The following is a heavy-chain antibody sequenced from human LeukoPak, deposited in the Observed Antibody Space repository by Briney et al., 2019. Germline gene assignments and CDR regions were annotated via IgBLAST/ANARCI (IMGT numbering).Heavy chain of an antibody. CDR3: AKDKGYSSSRYYFDY. D-gene: IGHD6-13*01. CDR2: ISWNSGSI. Sequence: GGSLRLSCAASGFSFDDYAMHWVRQAPGKGLEWVSGISWNSGSIGYADSVKGRFTISRDNAKNSLYLQMNSLRAEDMALYYCAKDKGYSSSRYYFDYWDQGTLVTVSS. V-gene: IGHV3-9*03. CDR1: GFSFDDYA. J-gene: IGHJ4*02.